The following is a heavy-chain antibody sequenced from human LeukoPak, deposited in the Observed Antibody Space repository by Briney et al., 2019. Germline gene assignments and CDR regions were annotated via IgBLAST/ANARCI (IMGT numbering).Heavy chain of an antibody. CDR1: GGSISSSTYY. J-gene: IGHJ5*02. CDR2: ISYSGST. CDR3: ARRYCSGGSCYSDNWFDP. D-gene: IGHD2-15*01. Sequence: SETLSLTCTVSGGSISSSTYYWGWIRQPPGKGLEWIGIISYSGSTHYNPSLKSRVTISVDTSKNQFSLNLRSVTAADTAVYYCARRYCSGGSCYSDNWFDPWGQGTLVTVSS. V-gene: IGHV4-39*01.